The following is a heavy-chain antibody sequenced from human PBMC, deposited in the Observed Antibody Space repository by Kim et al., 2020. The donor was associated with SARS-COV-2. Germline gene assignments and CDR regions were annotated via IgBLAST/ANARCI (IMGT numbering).Heavy chain of an antibody. J-gene: IGHJ4*02. CDR3: AKVSVGSDYSLLGSFDY. V-gene: IGHV3-9*01. Sequence: GGSLRLSCAASGFTFDDYAMHWVRQAPGKGLEWVSGISWNSGSIGYADSVKGRFTISRDNAKNSLYLQMNSLRAEDTALYYCAKVSVGSDYSLLGSFDYWGQGTLVTVSS. CDR2: ISWNSGSI. CDR1: GFTFDDYA. D-gene: IGHD4-4*01.